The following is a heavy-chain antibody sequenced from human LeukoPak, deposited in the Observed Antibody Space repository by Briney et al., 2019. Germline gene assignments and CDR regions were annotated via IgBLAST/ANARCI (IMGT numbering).Heavy chain of an antibody. CDR2: ISYDGSNK. D-gene: IGHD1-26*01. CDR1: GFTFSSYG. V-gene: IGHV3-30*18. CDR3: AEDTGLGATYLDY. J-gene: IGHJ4*02. Sequence: GGSLRLSCAASGFTFSSYGMHWVRQAPGKGLEWVAVISYDGSNKYYADSVKGRFTISRDNSKNTLYLQMNSLRAEDTAVYYCAEDTGLGATYLDYWGQGTLVTVSS.